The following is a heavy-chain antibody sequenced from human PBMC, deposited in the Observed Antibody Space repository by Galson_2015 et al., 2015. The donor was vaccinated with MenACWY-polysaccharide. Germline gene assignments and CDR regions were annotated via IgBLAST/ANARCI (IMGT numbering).Heavy chain of an antibody. J-gene: IGHJ6*02. V-gene: IGHV3-30*02. CDR3: AKDIAVAGPAEVGATLDV. CDR2: IRYDGSNK. D-gene: IGHD6-19*01. Sequence: SLRLSCAASGFTFSSYGMHWVRQAPGKGLEWVAFIRYDGSNKYYADSVKGRFTISRDNSKNTLYLRMNSLRAEDTAVYYCAKDIAVAGPAEVGATLDVWGQGTTVTVSS. CDR1: GFTFSSYG.